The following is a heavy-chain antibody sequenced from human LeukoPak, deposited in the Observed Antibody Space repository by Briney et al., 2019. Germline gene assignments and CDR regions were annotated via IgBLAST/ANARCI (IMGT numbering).Heavy chain of an antibody. V-gene: IGHV3-30*18. CDR1: GFTFSSYG. Sequence: GGSLRLSCAASGFTFSSYGMHWVRQAPGKGLEWVAVISYDGSNKYYADSVKGRFTISRDNSKNTLYLQMNSLRAEDTAVYYCAKDRKRYSSGWYEFDYWGQGTLVTVFS. D-gene: IGHD6-19*01. CDR2: ISYDGSNK. J-gene: IGHJ4*02. CDR3: AKDRKRYSSGWYEFDY.